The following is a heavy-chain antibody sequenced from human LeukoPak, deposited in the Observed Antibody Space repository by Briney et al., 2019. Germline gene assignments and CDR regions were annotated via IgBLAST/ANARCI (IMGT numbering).Heavy chain of an antibody. CDR3: AREWKWLPLGY. CDR2: INTNTGNP. J-gene: IGHJ4*02. CDR1: GYKFTTYA. Sequence: ASVKVSCKASGYKFTTYAIIWVRQAPGQGLEWMGWINTNTGNPTYAQGFTGRFVFSLDTSVSTAYLQISSLKAEDTAVYYCAREWKWLPLGYWGQGTLVTVSS. V-gene: IGHV7-4-1*02. D-gene: IGHD6-19*01.